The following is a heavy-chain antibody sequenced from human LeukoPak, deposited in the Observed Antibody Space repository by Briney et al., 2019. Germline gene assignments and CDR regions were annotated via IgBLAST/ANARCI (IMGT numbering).Heavy chain of an antibody. J-gene: IGHJ3*02. D-gene: IGHD6-19*01. CDR1: GFTFSSYG. CDR3: AKDQQWLVPNDAFDI. V-gene: IGHV3-30*18. CDR2: ISYDGSNK. Sequence: PGRSLRLSCAASGFTFSSYGMHWVRQAPGKGLEWVAVISYDGSNKYYADSVKGRFTISRDNSKNTLYLQMNSLRAEGTAVYYCAKDQQWLVPNDAFDIWGQGTMVTVSS.